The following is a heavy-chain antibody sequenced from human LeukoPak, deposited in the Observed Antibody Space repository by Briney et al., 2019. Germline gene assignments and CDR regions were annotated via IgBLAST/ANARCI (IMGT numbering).Heavy chain of an antibody. Sequence: SVKVSCKPSGGTFSSYAISWVRQAPGQGLEWMGGIIPIFGTANYAQKFQGRVTITADKSTSTAYMELSRLRSDDTAVYYCARDSGERGSGSYLIAYWGQGTLVTVSS. CDR1: GGTFSSYA. V-gene: IGHV1-69*06. D-gene: IGHD3-10*01. CDR3: ARDSGERGSGSYLIAY. J-gene: IGHJ4*02. CDR2: IIPIFGTA.